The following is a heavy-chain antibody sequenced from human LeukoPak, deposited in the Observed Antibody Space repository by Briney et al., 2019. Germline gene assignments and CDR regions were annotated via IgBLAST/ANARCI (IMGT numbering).Heavy chain of an antibody. J-gene: IGHJ3*02. CDR3: ARDPAYDYVWGSPTGVDI. V-gene: IGHV4-30-4*08. CDR2: IYYSGST. D-gene: IGHD3-16*01. Sequence: SQTLSLTCTVSGGSISSGDYHWSWIRQPPGKGLEWIGYIYYSGSTYYNPSLKSRVTISVDMSKNQFSLKLSSVTAADAAVYYCARDPAYDYVWGSPTGVDIWGQGTMVTVSS. CDR1: GGSISSGDYH.